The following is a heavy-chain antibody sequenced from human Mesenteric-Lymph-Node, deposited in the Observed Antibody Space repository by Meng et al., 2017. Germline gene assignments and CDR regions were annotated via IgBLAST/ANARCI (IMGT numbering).Heavy chain of an antibody. CDR1: GFTFSSYA. CDR2: IGGRGGST. V-gene: IGHV3-23*04. CDR3: AKDRSSGHDFDY. J-gene: IGHJ4*02. Sequence: EVLLVESGGGLVQPGGSLRLSCAASGFTFSSYAMSWVRQAPGKGLEWVSAIGGRGGSTYYADSVKGRFTISRDNSKNTLYLQMNSLRAEDTAVYYCAKDRSSGHDFDYWGQGTLVTVSS.